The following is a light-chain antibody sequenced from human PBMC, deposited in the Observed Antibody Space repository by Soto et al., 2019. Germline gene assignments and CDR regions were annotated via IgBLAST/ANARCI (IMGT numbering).Light chain of an antibody. CDR3: QQYNSWPWT. CDR1: QSISDT. J-gene: IGKJ1*01. Sequence: EIVMTQSPATLSVSPVARATLXCRASQSISDTLAWYQQKPGQAPRLLIHGASTRATGFPARFSGSGSGTDFTLTISSLQSEDFAVYYCQQYNSWPWTFGQGTKVDIK. V-gene: IGKV3-15*01. CDR2: GAS.